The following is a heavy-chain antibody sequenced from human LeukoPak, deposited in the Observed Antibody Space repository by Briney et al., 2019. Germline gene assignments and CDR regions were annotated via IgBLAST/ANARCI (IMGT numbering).Heavy chain of an antibody. Sequence: PSETLSLICTVSGGSISSYYWSWIRQPAGKGLEWIGRIYTSGSTNYNPSLKSRVTMSVDTSKNQFSLKLSSVTAADTAVYYCARDREMATIRQYYFDYWGQGTLVTVSS. J-gene: IGHJ4*02. CDR2: IYTSGST. V-gene: IGHV4-4*07. CDR3: ARDREMATIRQYYFDY. D-gene: IGHD5-24*01. CDR1: GGSISSYY.